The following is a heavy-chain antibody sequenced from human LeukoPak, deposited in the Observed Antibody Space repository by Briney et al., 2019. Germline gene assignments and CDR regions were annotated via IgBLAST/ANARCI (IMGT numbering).Heavy chain of an antibody. CDR1: GYSFTSYW. J-gene: IGHJ4*02. V-gene: IGHV5-51*01. D-gene: IGHD2-2*01. CDR2: IYPGDSDT. CDR3: AGPTRGYCSSSSCYDMAFDY. Sequence: GESLKISCKGSGYSFTSYWIGWVRQMPGKGLEWMGIIYPGDSDTRYSPSFQGQVTISADKSISTAYLQWSSLKASDTAMYYCAGPTRGYCSSSSCYDMAFDYWGQGTLVTVSS.